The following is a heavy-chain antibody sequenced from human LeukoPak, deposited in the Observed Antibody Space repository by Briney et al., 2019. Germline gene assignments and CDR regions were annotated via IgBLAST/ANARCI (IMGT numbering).Heavy chain of an antibody. CDR3: ARVVLEPTDDYYYMDV. Sequence: GGSLRLSCAPSGFTFSSYIMNWVRQAPGKRLEWVSYISSSSSTIYYADSVKGRFTISRDNAKNSLYLQMNSLRAEDTAVYYCARVVLEPTDDYYYMDVWGKGTTVTVSS. J-gene: IGHJ6*03. CDR1: GFTFSSYI. V-gene: IGHV3-48*04. D-gene: IGHD1-1*01. CDR2: ISSSSSTI.